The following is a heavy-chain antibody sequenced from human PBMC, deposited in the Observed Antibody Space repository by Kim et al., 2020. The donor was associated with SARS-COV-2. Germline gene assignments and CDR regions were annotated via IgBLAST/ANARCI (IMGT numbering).Heavy chain of an antibody. D-gene: IGHD3-10*01. CDR3: ARVAITMVLGVISGFWYFDL. V-gene: IGHV3-11*04. Sequence: FTISRDNAKNSLYLQMNSLRAEDTAVYYCARVAITMVLGVISGFWYFDLWGRGTLVTVSS. J-gene: IGHJ2*01.